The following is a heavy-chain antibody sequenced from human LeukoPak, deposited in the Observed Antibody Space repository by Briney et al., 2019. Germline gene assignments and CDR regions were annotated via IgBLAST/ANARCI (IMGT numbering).Heavy chain of an antibody. CDR2: ISGSGGST. V-gene: IGHV3-23*01. D-gene: IGHD3-16*02. J-gene: IGHJ4*02. CDR1: GFTFSSYA. Sequence: GGSLRLSCAVSGFTFSSYAMSWVRQAPGKGLEWVSAISGSGGSTYYADSVRGAFTISRDNSKTTLYLQMNSLRAEHTAVYYSAKGADYDYVWESYRPFDYWGQGTLVTVSS. CDR3: AKGADYDYVWESYRPFDY.